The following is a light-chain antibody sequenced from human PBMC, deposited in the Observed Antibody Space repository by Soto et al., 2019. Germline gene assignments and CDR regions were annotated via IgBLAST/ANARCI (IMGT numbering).Light chain of an antibody. J-gene: IGLJ7*01. CDR3: AAWDDGLNGYV. CDR2: GNS. CDR1: SSNIGAGYD. V-gene: IGLV1-40*01. Sequence: QSALTQPPSVSGAPGQRVTISCTGSSSNIGAGYDVHWYQQLPGTAPKLLIYGNSNRPSGVPDRFSGSKSGTSGSLAISGLLSEDEADYYCAAWDDGLNGYVFGTGTQLTVL.